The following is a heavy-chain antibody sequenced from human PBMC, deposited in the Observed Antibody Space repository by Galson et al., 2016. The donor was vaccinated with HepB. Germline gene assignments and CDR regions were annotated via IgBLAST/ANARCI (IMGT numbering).Heavy chain of an antibody. CDR3: ASQFSEPKRDPLDH. CDR1: GGSISIYSYH. CDR2: VHHTGST. Sequence: ETLSLTCTVSGGSISIYSYHWAWMRQPPGKGLEWIASVHHTGSTPYNPSLKGRVTISVDKSKNEFSLKLHSVIAADTAVYYCASQFSEPKRDPLDHWGQGTLVTVSS. V-gene: IGHV4-39*01. D-gene: IGHD2/OR15-2a*01. J-gene: IGHJ4*02.